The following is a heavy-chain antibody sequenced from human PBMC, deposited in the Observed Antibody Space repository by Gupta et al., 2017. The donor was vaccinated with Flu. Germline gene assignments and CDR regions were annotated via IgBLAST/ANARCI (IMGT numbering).Heavy chain of an antibody. CDR2: IKSDESSA. V-gene: IGHV3-74*01. J-gene: IGHJ5*02. D-gene: IGHD2-15*01. CDR3: ARDGAGDCSGGSCYSWFDP. Sequence: HWVRQAPGKGLVWVSSIKSDESSARYADSVKGRFTISRDNAKNTLYLQMNSLRAEDTAVYYCARDGAGDCSGGSCYSWFDPWGQGTLVTVSS.